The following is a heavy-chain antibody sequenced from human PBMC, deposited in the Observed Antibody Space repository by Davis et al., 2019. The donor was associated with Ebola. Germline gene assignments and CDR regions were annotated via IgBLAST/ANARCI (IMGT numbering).Heavy chain of an antibody. CDR1: GYTFTSYY. V-gene: IGHV1-46*01. Sequence: ASVKVSCKASGYTFTSYYMHWVRQAPGQGLEWMGIINPSGGSTSYAHKFQGRVTMTRDTSTSTVYMELSSLRSEDTAVYYCARDSDGDYVNYYYYYGMDVWGQGTTVTVSS. J-gene: IGHJ6*02. CDR3: ARDSDGDYVNYYYYYGMDV. D-gene: IGHD4-17*01. CDR2: INPSGGST.